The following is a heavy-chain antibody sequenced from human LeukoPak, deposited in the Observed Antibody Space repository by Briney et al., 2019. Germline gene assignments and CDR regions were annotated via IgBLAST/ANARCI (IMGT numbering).Heavy chain of an antibody. Sequence: GGSLTLSCAVSAITLSNYGMSWVRQAPGQGREWVAGISDSGGSKTYADSVKGRFTISRDNPKNTLYLQINSLGAEDTGVYFCARRGVVIRVMLVGFHKEAFYFDPWGQGALVTVSS. CDR3: ARRGVVIRVMLVGFHKEAFYFDP. J-gene: IGHJ4*02. V-gene: IGHV3-23*01. D-gene: IGHD3-16*01. CDR1: AITLSNYG. CDR2: ISDSGGSK.